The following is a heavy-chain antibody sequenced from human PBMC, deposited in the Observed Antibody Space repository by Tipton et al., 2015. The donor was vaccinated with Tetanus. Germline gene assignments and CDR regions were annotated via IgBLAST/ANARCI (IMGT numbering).Heavy chain of an antibody. V-gene: IGHV4-34*01. CDR2: INHSGST. Sequence: TLSLTCAVYGGSFSGYYWSWLRQPPGKGLEWIGEINHSGSTNYNPSLKSRVTISEDTSKNQLSLKLSSVTAADTAVYYCARDSRVLGPWFYWGQGTLVTVSS. J-gene: IGHJ4*02. CDR1: GGSFSGYY. D-gene: IGHD3-16*01. CDR3: ARDSRVLGPWFY.